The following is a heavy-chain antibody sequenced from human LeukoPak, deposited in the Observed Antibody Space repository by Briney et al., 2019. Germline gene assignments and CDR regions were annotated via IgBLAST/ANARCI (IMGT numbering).Heavy chain of an antibody. CDR3: ARRRESIVAKTIDY. J-gene: IGHJ4*02. CDR2: IYYSGST. V-gene: IGHV4-39*01. D-gene: IGHD5-12*01. CDR1: GGSISSSSYY. Sequence: PSETLSLTCTVSGGSISSSSYYWGWIRQPPGKGLEWIGSIYYSGSTYYNPSLKSRVTISVDTSKNQFSLKLSSVTAADTAVYYCARRRESIVAKTIDYWGQGTLVTVSS.